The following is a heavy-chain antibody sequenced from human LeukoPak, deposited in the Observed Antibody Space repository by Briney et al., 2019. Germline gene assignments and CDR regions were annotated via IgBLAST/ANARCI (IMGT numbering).Heavy chain of an antibody. V-gene: IGHV1-69*06. J-gene: IGHJ2*01. CDR1: GGSSNSYA. Sequence: SVRVSCKASGGSSNSYAISWVRQAPGQGLEWMGGIIPIFGTANYAQKFQGRVTITADKSTNTAYMELSSLRSEDTAVYYCAGSQPLAYFDLWGRGTLVTVSS. CDR2: IIPIFGTA. CDR3: AGSQPLAYFDL.